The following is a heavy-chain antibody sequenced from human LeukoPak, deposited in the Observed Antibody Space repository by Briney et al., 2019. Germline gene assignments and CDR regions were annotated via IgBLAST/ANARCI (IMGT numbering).Heavy chain of an antibody. D-gene: IGHD3-16*01. CDR3: AKEQGGGKPFDH. V-gene: IGHV3-66*01. CDR1: GFTVSSNY. CDR2: IYSGGST. J-gene: IGHJ4*02. Sequence: SGGSLRLSCAASGFTVSSNYMSWVRQAPGKGVEWVSVIYSGGSTYYADSVKGRFTISRDNSKNTLYLQMNSLRAEDTAVYYCAKEQGGGKPFDHWGQGTLVTVSS.